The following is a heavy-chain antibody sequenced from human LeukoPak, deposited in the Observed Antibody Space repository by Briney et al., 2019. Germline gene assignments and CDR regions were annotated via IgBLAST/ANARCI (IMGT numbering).Heavy chain of an antibody. J-gene: IGHJ4*02. D-gene: IGHD3-22*01. V-gene: IGHV4-59*01. Sequence: SETLSLTCSVSGGSMDNYYWSWIRQPPGKGLEWIGYIYYSGSTNYNPSLKSRVTISVDTSKNQFSLKLSSVTAADTAVYYCARYYDRSGYWSTPHFDYWGQGTLVTVSS. CDR1: GGSMDNYY. CDR2: IYYSGST. CDR3: ARYYDRSGYWSTPHFDY.